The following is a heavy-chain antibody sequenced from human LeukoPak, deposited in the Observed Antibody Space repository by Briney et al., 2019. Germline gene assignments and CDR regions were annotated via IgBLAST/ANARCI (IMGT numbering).Heavy chain of an antibody. CDR3: AGIIVGATSYDY. CDR2: IYHSGST. Sequence: PSETLSLTCSVSGYSISNGYYWGWTPQPPGEVLGWIGSIYHSGSTYYNPSLKSRVTISVDTSKNQFSLKLSSVTAADTAVYYCAGIIVGATSYDYWGQGTLVTVSS. D-gene: IGHD1-26*01. CDR1: GYSISNGYY. V-gene: IGHV4-38-2*01. J-gene: IGHJ4*02.